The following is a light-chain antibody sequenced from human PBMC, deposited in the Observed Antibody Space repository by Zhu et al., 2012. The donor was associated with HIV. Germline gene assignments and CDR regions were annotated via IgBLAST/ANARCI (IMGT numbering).Light chain of an antibody. CDR2: GAS. V-gene: IGKV1-9*01. J-gene: IGKJ4*01. CDR1: QGISNH. CDR3: QHLTLYPT. Sequence: DIQLTQSPSFLSASVGDRVTITCRASQGISNHLAWYHQKAGKAPKLLIYGASIVQTGVPSRFSGSGSGTEFTLTISSLQPEDFATYFCQHLTLYPTFGEGPGWRSN.